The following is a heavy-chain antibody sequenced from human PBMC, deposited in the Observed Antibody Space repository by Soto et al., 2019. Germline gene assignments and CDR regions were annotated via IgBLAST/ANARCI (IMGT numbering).Heavy chain of an antibody. Sequence: QVQLQESGPGLVKPSGTLSLTCAVSSGSISSSNWWSWVRQPPGKGLEWIGEIYHSGSTNYNPSLKRRVTISVDKSKNQFSLKLSSVTVADTAVYYCARVGGAAAGLDYWGQGTLVTVSS. D-gene: IGHD6-13*01. V-gene: IGHV4-4*02. CDR2: IYHSGST. CDR1: SGSISSSNW. J-gene: IGHJ4*02. CDR3: ARVGGAAAGLDY.